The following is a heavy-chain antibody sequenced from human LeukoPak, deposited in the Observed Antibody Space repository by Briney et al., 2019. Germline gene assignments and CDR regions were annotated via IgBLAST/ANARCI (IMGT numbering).Heavy chain of an antibody. J-gene: IGHJ3*02. Sequence: PSETLSLTCTVSGGSISSSSYYWGWIRQPPGKGLEWIGSIYYSGSTYYNPSLKSRVTISVDTSKNQFSLKLSSVTAADTAVYYCARARIQLWLKAFDIWGQGTMVTVSS. CDR2: IYYSGST. V-gene: IGHV4-39*07. CDR1: GGSISSSSYY. D-gene: IGHD5-18*01. CDR3: ARARIQLWLKAFDI.